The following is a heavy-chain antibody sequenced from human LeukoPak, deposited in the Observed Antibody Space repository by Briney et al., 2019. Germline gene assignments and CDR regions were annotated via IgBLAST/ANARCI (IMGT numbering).Heavy chain of an antibody. V-gene: IGHV4-31*03. CDR3: AREGTTVVTDAFDI. CDR2: IYYSGST. J-gene: IGHJ3*02. Sequence: SETLSLTCTVSGGSISSGGYYWRWIRQHPGKGLEWIGYIYYSGSTYYNPSLKSRVTISVDTSKNQFSLKLSSVTAADTAVYYCAREGTTVVTDAFDIWGQGTMVTVSS. D-gene: IGHD4-23*01. CDR1: GGSISSGGYY.